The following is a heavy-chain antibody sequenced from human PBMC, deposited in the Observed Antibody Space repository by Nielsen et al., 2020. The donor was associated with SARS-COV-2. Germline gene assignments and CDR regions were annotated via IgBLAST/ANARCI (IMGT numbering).Heavy chain of an antibody. CDR2: INAGNGNT. Sequence: ASVKVSCKASGYTFTSYAMHWVRQAPGQRLEWMGWINAGNGNTKYSQKFQGRVTITRDTSASTAYMELSSLRSEDTAVYYCARAEGDFWSGYNFDYWGQGTLVTVSS. CDR1: GYTFTSYA. V-gene: IGHV1-3*01. CDR3: ARAEGDFWSGYNFDY. J-gene: IGHJ4*02. D-gene: IGHD3-3*01.